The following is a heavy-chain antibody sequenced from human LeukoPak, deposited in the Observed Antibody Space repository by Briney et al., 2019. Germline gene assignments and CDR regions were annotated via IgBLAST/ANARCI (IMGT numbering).Heavy chain of an antibody. Sequence: SETLSLTCTVSGGSISSSSYYWGWIRQPPGKGLEWIGSIYYSGSTYYNPSLKSRVTISVDTSKNQFSLKLSSVTAADTAVYYCARSLSSSWYGDYFDYWGQGTLVTVSS. CDR2: IYYSGST. J-gene: IGHJ4*02. CDR3: ARSLSSSWYGDYFDY. V-gene: IGHV4-39*07. CDR1: GGSISSSSYY. D-gene: IGHD6-13*01.